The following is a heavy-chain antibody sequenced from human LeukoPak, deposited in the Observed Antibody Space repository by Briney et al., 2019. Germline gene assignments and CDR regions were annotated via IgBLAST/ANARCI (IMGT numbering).Heavy chain of an antibody. CDR3: AKGYSSGWSGFSAFDY. CDR2: IGGSGGST. CDR1: GFTFSSYA. V-gene: IGHV3-23*01. D-gene: IGHD6-19*01. Sequence: GGSLRLSCAASGFTFSSYAMSWVRQAPWKGLEWVSAIGGSGGSTYYADSVKGRFTISRDNSKNTLYLQMNSLRAEDTAVYYCAKGYSSGWSGFSAFDYWGQGTLVTVSS. J-gene: IGHJ4*02.